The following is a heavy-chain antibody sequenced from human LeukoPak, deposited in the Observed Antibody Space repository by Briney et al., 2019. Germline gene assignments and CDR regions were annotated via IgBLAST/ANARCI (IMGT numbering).Heavy chain of an antibody. CDR1: GFTFSSYA. CDR3: AKDSIAAAGSPLIFDY. CDR2: ISGSGGST. Sequence: GGSLRLSCAASGFTFSSYAMSWVRQAPGKGLEWVSAISGSGGSTYYADSVKGRFTISRDNSKNTLYLQMNSLRAEGTAVYYCAKDSIAAAGSPLIFDYWGQGTLVTVSS. V-gene: IGHV3-23*01. J-gene: IGHJ4*02. D-gene: IGHD6-13*01.